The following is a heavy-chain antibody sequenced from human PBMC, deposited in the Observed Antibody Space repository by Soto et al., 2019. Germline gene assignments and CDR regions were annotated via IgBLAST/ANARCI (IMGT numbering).Heavy chain of an antibody. V-gene: IGHV3-23*01. CDR3: AKGLYGSGSYYKDYYYGMDV. Sequence: GESLKISCAASGFTFSCYAMSWVRQAPGKGLEWVSAISGSGGSTYYADSVKGRFTISRDNSKNTLYLQMNSLRAEDTAVYYCAKGLYGSGSYYKDYYYGMDVWGQGTTVTVSS. CDR1: GFTFSCYA. J-gene: IGHJ6*02. D-gene: IGHD3-10*01. CDR2: ISGSGGST.